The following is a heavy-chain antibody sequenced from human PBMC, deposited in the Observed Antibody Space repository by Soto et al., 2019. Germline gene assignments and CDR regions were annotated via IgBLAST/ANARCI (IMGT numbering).Heavy chain of an antibody. J-gene: IGHJ4*02. CDR1: GFRFSDYA. CDR2: ISDGGRST. V-gene: IGHV3-23*01. CDR3: ARDFAYFDS. Sequence: LRLSCGGSGFRFSDYAMGWVRQAPGKGLEWVSFISDGGRSTYYSDSVKGRFTVSRDNSKNTVYLQLHGLRVEDTAVYFCARDFAYFDSWGQGTLVTVSS. D-gene: IGHD3-3*01.